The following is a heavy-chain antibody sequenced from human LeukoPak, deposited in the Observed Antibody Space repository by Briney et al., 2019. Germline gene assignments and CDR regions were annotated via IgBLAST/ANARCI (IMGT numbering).Heavy chain of an antibody. CDR1: GFTFSSYA. CDR2: ISGSGGST. CDR3: AKRGDYYDSSGYYYQYYFDY. D-gene: IGHD3-22*01. J-gene: IGHJ4*02. V-gene: IGHV3-23*01. Sequence: SGGSLRLSCAASGFTFSSYATSWVRQAPGKGLEWVSAISGSGGSTYYADSVKGRFTISRDNSKNTLYLQMNSLRAEDTAVYYCAKRGDYYDSSGYYYQYYFDYWGQGTLVTVSS.